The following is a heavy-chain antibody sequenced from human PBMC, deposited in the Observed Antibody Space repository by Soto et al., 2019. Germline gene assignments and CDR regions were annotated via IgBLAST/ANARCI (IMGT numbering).Heavy chain of an antibody. D-gene: IGHD2-15*01. CDR2: INAGNGNT. CDR1: GYTITSYA. J-gene: IGHJ5*02. V-gene: IGHV1-3*01. CDR3: ARVLGLLNWFDP. Sequence: ASVKVCCKASGYTITSYAMHWVRQAPGQRLEWMGWINAGNGNTKYSQKFQGRVTITRDTSASTAYMELSSLRSEDTAVYYCARVLGLLNWFDPWGQGTLVTVSS.